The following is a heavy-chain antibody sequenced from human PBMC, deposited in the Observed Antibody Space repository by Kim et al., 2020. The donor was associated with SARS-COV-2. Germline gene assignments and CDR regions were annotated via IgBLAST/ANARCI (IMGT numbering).Heavy chain of an antibody. J-gene: IGHJ5*02. CDR2: ISAYNGNT. D-gene: IGHD3-10*01. CDR3: ARGAELWFGDVRGWFDP. V-gene: IGHV1-18*01. CDR1: GYTFTSYG. Sequence: ASVKVSCKASGYTFTSYGISWVRQAPGQGLEWMGWISAYNGNTNYAQKLQGRVTMTTDTSTSTAYMELRSLRSDDTAVYYCARGAELWFGDVRGWFDPWGQGTLVTVSS.